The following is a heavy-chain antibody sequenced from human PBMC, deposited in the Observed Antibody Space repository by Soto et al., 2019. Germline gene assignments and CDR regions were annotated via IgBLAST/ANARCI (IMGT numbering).Heavy chain of an antibody. CDR2: IYFSGST. Sequence: QVQLQESGPGLVKPSETLSLTCTVSGDSMNPYYWSWIRQPPGKGLEWIGYIYFSGSTNFNPSLTSRVTLSLDTSKRQFFLKLTAVTAADRAVYYCARAWAVPGSHWGDWGRGTLVTVSS. D-gene: IGHD6-19*01. J-gene: IGHJ4*02. CDR3: ARAWAVPGSHWGD. V-gene: IGHV4-59*01. CDR1: GDSMNPYY.